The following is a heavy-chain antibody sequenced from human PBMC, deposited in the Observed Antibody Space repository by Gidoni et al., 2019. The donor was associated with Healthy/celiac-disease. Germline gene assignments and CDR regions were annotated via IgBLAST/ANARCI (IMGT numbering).Heavy chain of an antibody. CDR3: ARGKRYCTNGVCYSNYYYGMDV. J-gene: IGHJ6*02. V-gene: IGHV1-69*01. CDR1: GGTFSSYA. D-gene: IGHD2-8*01. CDR2: IIPIFDTA. Sequence: QVQLVQSGAEVKKPGSSVKVSCKASGGTFSSYAISWVRQAPGQGLEWMGGIIPIFDTANYAQKFQGRVTITADESTSTAYMELSSLRAEDTAVYYCARGKRYCTNGVCYSNYYYGMDVWGQGTTVTVSS.